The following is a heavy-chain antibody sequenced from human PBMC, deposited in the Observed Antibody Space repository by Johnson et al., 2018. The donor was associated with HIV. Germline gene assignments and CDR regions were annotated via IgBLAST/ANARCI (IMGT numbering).Heavy chain of an antibody. V-gene: IGHV3-20*04. CDR2: INWNGGSV. CDR1: GFIFDDYG. J-gene: IGHJ3*02. Sequence: VQLVESGGDVVRPGGSLRLSCAGSGFIFDDYGMRWVRQPPGKGLEWVSGINWNGGSVGYADSVKGRFIISRDNANNSLYLQMNSLRAEDTALYYCAKAFLEDPSDAFDIWGQGTLVTVSS. D-gene: IGHD2/OR15-2a*01. CDR3: AKAFLEDPSDAFDI.